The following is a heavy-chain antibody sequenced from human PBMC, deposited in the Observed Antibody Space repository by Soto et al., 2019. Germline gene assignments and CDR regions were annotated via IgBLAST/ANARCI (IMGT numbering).Heavy chain of an antibody. Sequence: SETLSLTCTVSGGSISSGGYYWSWIRQHPGKGLEWIGYIYYSGSTYYNPSLKSRVTISVDTSKNQFSLKLSSVTAADTAVYYCARVLTYYDILTGYSKYIGFDYWGQGTLVTVSS. V-gene: IGHV4-31*03. D-gene: IGHD3-9*01. J-gene: IGHJ4*02. CDR3: ARVLTYYDILTGYSKYIGFDY. CDR1: GGSISSGGYY. CDR2: IYYSGST.